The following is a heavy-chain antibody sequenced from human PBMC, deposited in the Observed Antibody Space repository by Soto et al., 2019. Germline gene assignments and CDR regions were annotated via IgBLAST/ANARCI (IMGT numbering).Heavy chain of an antibody. J-gene: IGHJ6*02. CDR1: DNTFTYYG. V-gene: IGHV1-18*01. CDR2: ISGYNANT. D-gene: IGHD2-8*02. CDR3: AAPGGNHFGMDV. Sequence: QAQLVQSGSEVKRPGASVKVSCRSFDNTFTYYGINWVRQAPGQGLEWLGWISGYNANTKEAQKFQDRVSMTADTSTRTAYLEVRSLTSDDTGVSFWAAPGGNHFGMDVWGQGTTVTVSS.